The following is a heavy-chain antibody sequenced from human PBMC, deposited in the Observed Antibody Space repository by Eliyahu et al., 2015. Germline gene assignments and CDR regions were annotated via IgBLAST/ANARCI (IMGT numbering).Heavy chain of an antibody. CDR3: ARSRGSSAHGMDV. V-gene: IGHV3-21*03. CDR2: ISSTSTYI. CDR1: GFTFISXS. Sequence: EVQLEESGGGLVKPGGSLRLSXAAXGFTFISXSXNWVRQTPGKGLEWVSSISSTSTYIYYGDSVEGRFTISRDNAKNSLYLQMNSLRDEDTGVYYCARSRGSSAHGMDVWGQGTTVAVSS. J-gene: IGHJ6*02. D-gene: IGHD3-10*01.